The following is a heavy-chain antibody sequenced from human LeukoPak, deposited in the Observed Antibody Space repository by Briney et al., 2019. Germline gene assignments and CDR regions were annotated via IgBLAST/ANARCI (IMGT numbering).Heavy chain of an antibody. Sequence: GRSLRLSCTASGFTFSRHGMHWVRQAPGKGLAWVAVIWYDGSNKYYADSVKGRFTISRDNSKNTLYLQMNSLRAEGTAVYYCARGDLYGDYVILNWGQGTLVTVSS. CDR3: ARGDLYGDYVILN. V-gene: IGHV3-33*01. J-gene: IGHJ4*02. CDR1: GFTFSRHG. D-gene: IGHD4-17*01. CDR2: IWYDGSNK.